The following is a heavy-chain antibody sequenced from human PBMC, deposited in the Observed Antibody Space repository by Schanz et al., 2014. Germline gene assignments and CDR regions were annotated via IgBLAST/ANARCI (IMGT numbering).Heavy chain of an antibody. J-gene: IGHJ3*02. CDR2: ISGSGDNT. CDR3: ARENLNWEAFDI. V-gene: IGHV3-23*04. Sequence: EVQLVESGGGLVQPGGSLRLSCAASGLTFSNHAMSWVRQAPGKGLEWVSAISGSGDNTFYADSVRGRFTISRDNSRNTLYLEMTSLRGEDTAVYYCARENLNWEAFDIWGQGTVVTVSS. CDR1: GLTFSNHA. D-gene: IGHD7-27*01.